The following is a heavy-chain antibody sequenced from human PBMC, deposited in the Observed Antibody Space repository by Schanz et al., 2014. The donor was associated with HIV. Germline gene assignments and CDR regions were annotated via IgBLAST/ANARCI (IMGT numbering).Heavy chain of an antibody. Sequence: QVQLVESGGGLVKPGGSLRLSCAASGFTLSNSAMHWVRQAPGKGLEWVAIISFDGSNKYYADSVKGRFTISRDNSKNTLYLQMNSLRVEDTAVYYCARDLPNPYFDFSGPAGDYWGQGALVTVSS. V-gene: IGHV3-30-3*01. CDR3: ARDLPNPYFDFSGPAGDY. CDR1: GFTLSNSA. J-gene: IGHJ4*02. D-gene: IGHD3-22*01. CDR2: ISFDGSNK.